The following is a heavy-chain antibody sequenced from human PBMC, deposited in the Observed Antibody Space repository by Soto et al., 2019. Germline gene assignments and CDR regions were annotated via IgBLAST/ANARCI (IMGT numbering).Heavy chain of an antibody. CDR2: ISYDGSNK. Sequence: QVQLVESGGGVVQPGRSLRLSCAASGFTFSTYAMHWVRQAPGKGLEWVAVISYDGSNKYYADSVKGRFTISRDNSKNTLYLQMNSLRAEDTAVYYCARDKSPYSSGWHNRHLDYWGQGTLVTVSS. CDR3: ARDKSPYSSGWHNRHLDY. J-gene: IGHJ4*02. CDR1: GFTFSTYA. D-gene: IGHD6-19*01. V-gene: IGHV3-30-3*01.